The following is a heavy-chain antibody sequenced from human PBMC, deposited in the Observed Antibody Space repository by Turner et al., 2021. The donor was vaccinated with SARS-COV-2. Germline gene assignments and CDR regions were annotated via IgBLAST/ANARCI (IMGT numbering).Heavy chain of an antibody. V-gene: IGHV4-4*07. Sequence: QVPLPESGLGLARASETMPLTCADAGGPISSHYWSQNRQPAGKGVEWIGRMCASRDTDYNPYLKSRVTWSMDTSKDQLSLILRSVTAADTAVYYCAEPGQGYWGQGTRVTVSA. CDR3: AEPGQGY. J-gene: IGHJ4*02. CDR1: GGPISSHY. CDR2: MCASRDT.